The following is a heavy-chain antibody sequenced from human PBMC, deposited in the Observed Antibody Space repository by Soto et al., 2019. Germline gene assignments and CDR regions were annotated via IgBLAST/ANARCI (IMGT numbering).Heavy chain of an antibody. J-gene: IGHJ4*02. V-gene: IGHV4-31*03. D-gene: IGHD3-9*01. CDR2: IYYSGST. CDR1: WGYIRSGGYY. CDR3: ARSPHVFRYFDY. Sequence: PSQPQSLSCTVSWGYIRSGGYYCSWVRQHPGKGLEWIGYIYYSGSTYYNPSLKSRVTISVDTSKNQFSLKLSSVTAADTAVYYCARSPHVFRYFDYWGQGTLVTVSS.